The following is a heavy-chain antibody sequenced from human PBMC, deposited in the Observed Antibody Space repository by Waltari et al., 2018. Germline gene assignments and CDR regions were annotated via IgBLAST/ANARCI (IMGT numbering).Heavy chain of an antibody. CDR2: IYSSGST. D-gene: IGHD2-2*01. V-gene: IGHV4-59*01. J-gene: IGHJ4*02. CDR1: GGSISSYY. CDR3: ARVYCSSTSCHIDY. Sequence: QVQLQESGPGLVKPSETLSLTCTVSGGSISSYYWSWIRQPPGKGLEWIGYIYSSGSTNHNPSLTSRVTISVDTSKNQFSLKLSSVTAADTAVYYCARVYCSSTSCHIDYWGQGTLVTVSS.